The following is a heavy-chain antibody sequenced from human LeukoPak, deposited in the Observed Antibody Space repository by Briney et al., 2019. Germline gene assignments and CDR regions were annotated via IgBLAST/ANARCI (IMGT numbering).Heavy chain of an antibody. V-gene: IGHV5-51*01. D-gene: IGHD5-24*01. CDR1: GYSFSSYW. J-gene: IGHJ4*02. CDR3: ARASRDGYNQNFDH. Sequence: GESLKISCKGLGYSFSSYWNAWVRQRPGKGLEWMGIIYPGGSETRYDPSFQGQVTISADSSTSTAYLQWSCLRASDTAMYYCARASRDGYNQNFDHWGQGTLVTVSS. CDR2: IYPGGSET.